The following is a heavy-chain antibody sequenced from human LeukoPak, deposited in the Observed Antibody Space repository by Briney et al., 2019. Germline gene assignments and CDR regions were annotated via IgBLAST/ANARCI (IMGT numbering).Heavy chain of an antibody. CDR3: ARIHLWYSGHDYPDDY. CDR2: IYSGGST. CDR1: GFTVRSNY. J-gene: IGHJ4*02. V-gene: IGHV3-53*01. D-gene: IGHD5-12*01. Sequence: GGSLRLSCAASGFTVRSNYMSWVRQAPGKGLEWVSVIYSGGSTYYADSVKGRFTISRDNAKNSLYLQMNSLRAEDTAVYYCARIHLWYSGHDYPDDYWGQGTLVTVSS.